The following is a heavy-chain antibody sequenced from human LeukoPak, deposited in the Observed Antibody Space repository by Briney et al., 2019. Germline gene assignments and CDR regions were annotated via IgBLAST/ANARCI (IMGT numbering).Heavy chain of an antibody. CDR3: ARDAFGVDKSPF. CDR2: IKGDGSST. Sequence: PGGSLRLSCAASGLTFSSYWMHWVRQAPGKGLVWVSRIKGDGSSTSYADSVKGRFSISRDNAKNTLYLQMNSLRAEDMAVYYCARDAFGVDKSPFWGQGILITVSS. V-gene: IGHV3-74*01. D-gene: IGHD3-3*01. J-gene: IGHJ4*02. CDR1: GLTFSSYW.